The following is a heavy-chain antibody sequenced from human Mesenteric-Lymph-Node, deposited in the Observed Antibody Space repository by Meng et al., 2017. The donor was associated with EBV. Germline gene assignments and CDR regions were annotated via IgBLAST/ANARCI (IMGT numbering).Heavy chain of an antibody. CDR1: GGSIGSGAYY. J-gene: IGHJ4*02. CDR3: ARGYSYDSFGLDY. CDR2: IYYSGST. D-gene: IGHD5-18*01. Sequence: QVQLQESGPRLVKHSPPLSLTCAVSGGSIGSGAYYWTWIRQPQGKGLESIGYIYYSGSTYYNPSLQSRVTMSVDTSKNQFSLKLSSVTAADTAVYYCARGYSYDSFGLDYWGQGALVTVSS. V-gene: IGHV4-30-4*01.